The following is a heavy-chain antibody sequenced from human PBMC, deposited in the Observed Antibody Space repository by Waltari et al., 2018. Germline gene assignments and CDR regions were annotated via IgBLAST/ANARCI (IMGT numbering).Heavy chain of an antibody. CDR1: AGPFRGSA. J-gene: IGHJ4*02. Sequence: QVQLVQSGAEVKKPGSSVKVSCKPSAGPFRGSAISWLRQAPGQGLEWMGGIIPIFGTANYAQKFQGRVTITTDESTSTAYMELSSLRSEDTAVYYCARASDRVAGLDYWGQGTLVTVSS. CDR2: IIPIFGTA. D-gene: IGHD6-19*01. V-gene: IGHV1-69*05. CDR3: ARASDRVAGLDY.